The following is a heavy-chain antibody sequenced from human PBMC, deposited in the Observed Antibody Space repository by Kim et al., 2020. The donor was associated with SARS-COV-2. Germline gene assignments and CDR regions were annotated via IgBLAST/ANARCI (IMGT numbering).Heavy chain of an antibody. V-gene: IGHV3-30-3*01. CDR1: GFTFSSYA. CDR2: ISYDGSNK. CDR3: AGSQTEGNYYYYYGMDV. D-gene: IGHD3-10*01. Sequence: GGSLRLSCAASGFTFSSYAMHWVRQAPGKGLEWVAVISYDGSNKYYADSVKGRFTISRDNSKNTLYLQMNSLRAEDTAVYYCAGSQTEGNYYYYYGMDVWGQGTTVTVSS. J-gene: IGHJ6*02.